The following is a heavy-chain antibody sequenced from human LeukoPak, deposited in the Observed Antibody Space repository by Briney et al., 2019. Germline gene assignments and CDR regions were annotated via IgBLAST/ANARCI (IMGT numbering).Heavy chain of an antibody. CDR3: ARDHDYNSASLHY. J-gene: IGHJ4*02. D-gene: IGHD6-19*01. CDR1: GFTFTTYI. Sequence: GGSLRLSCGVSGFTFTTYIMNWVRQPPGKGLEWVSSISGGSSYIRYTDSLKGRFTISRDNVKNSVYLQMSNLRVEDTSVYFCARDHDYNSASLHYWGQGTLVTVSS. V-gene: IGHV3-21*01. CDR2: ISGGSSYI.